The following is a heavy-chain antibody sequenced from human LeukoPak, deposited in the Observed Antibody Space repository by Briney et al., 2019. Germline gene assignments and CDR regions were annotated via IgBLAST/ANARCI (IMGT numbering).Heavy chain of an antibody. D-gene: IGHD4-23*01. V-gene: IGHV4-4*07. CDR3: ARGWYGASSGFDY. CDR2: VYNSWSP. Sequence: SETLSLTCTVSGGSISSYYWSWLRQPAGKGLEWVGRVYNSWSPNYNPSLERRVTMSEDTSKDQFSLNLSSVTAADTAVYYCARGWYGASSGFDYWGQGTLVTVSS. J-gene: IGHJ4*02. CDR1: GGSISSYY.